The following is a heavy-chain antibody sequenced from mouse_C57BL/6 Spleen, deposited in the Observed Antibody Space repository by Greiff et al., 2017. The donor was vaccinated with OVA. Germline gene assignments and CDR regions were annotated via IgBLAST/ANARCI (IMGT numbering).Heavy chain of an antibody. CDR2: IWGDGST. J-gene: IGHJ1*03. Sequence: QVQLQQSGPGLVAPSQSLSITCTVSGFSLTSYGVSWVRQPPGKGLEWLGVIWGDGSTNYHSALISRLSTSKDNSKSQVFLKLNSLQTDDTATDYCAKPEGDYDYDGWYLDVWGTGTTVTVSS. D-gene: IGHD2-4*01. CDR1: GFSLTSYG. CDR3: AKPEGDYDYDGWYLDV. V-gene: IGHV2-3*01.